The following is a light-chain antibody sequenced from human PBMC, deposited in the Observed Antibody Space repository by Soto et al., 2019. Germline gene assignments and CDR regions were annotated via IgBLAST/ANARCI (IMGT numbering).Light chain of an antibody. CDR3: CSYAGSVV. CDR2: EGS. V-gene: IGLV2-23*01. J-gene: IGLJ2*01. Sequence: QSALTQPASVSGSPGQSITISCTGTSSDVGSYNLVSWYQQHPGKAPKLMIYEGSKRPSGVSNSFSGSKSGNTASLTISGLQAEDEADYYCCSYAGSVVFGGGTKVTVL. CDR1: SSDVGSYNL.